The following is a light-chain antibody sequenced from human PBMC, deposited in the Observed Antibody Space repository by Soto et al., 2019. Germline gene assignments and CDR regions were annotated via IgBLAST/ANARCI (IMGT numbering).Light chain of an antibody. Sequence: DIVLTQSPGTLSLSPGERATLSCRASQSVSSSYLAWYQQKPDQAPRLLIYVVSSRATGVPDRFSGSGSGTDFTLTISRLEPEDFSMYYCQHYGTVGQGTRLEIK. CDR2: VVS. V-gene: IGKV3-20*01. CDR3: QHYGT. CDR1: QSVSSSY. J-gene: IGKJ2*01.